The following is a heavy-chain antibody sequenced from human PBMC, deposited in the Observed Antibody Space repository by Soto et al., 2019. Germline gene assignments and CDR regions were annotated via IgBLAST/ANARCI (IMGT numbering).Heavy chain of an antibody. CDR1: GFTFSSYS. D-gene: IGHD4-17*01. J-gene: IGHJ3*02. Sequence: EVQLVESGGGLVKPGGSLRLSCAASGFTFSSYSMNWVRQAPGKGLEWVSSISSSSSYIYYADSVKGRFTISRDNSKNSRYLQMNSPRAEDTAVYYCARPDTVRDAFDIWGQGTMVTVSS. CDR2: ISSSSSYI. V-gene: IGHV3-21*01. CDR3: ARPDTVRDAFDI.